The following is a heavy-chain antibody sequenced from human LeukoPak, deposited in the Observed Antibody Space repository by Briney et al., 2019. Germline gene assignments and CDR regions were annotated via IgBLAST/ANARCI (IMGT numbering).Heavy chain of an antibody. Sequence: NPSETLSLTCTVSGGSISSYYWSWIRQPPGKGLEWIGYIYYSGSTYYNPSLKSRVTISVDTSKNQFSLKLSSVTAADTAVYYCARDEVGWFDPWGQGTLVTVSS. CDR2: IYYSGST. CDR3: ARDEVGWFDP. J-gene: IGHJ5*02. V-gene: IGHV4-59*12. CDR1: GGSISSYY.